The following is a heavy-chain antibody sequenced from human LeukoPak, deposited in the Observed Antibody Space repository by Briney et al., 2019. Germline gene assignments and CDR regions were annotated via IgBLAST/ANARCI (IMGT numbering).Heavy chain of an antibody. D-gene: IGHD3-16*01. CDR3: AGSYVGGIFFPLSAP. V-gene: IGHV4-59*01. J-gene: IGHJ5*02. Sequence: PSETLSLTCTVSGGSISSFYWSWIRQPPGKGLEWIGYIYYKGNTNYSPSLTSRVIISLDTSKNQFSLKLSSLTAADTAVYYCAGSYVGGIFFPLSAPGARGPLVPVSS. CDR2: IYYKGNT. CDR1: GGSISSFY.